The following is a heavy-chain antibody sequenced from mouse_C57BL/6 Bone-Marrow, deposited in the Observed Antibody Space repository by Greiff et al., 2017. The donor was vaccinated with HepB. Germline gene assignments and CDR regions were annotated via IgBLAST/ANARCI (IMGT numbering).Heavy chain of an antibody. CDR2: IGPGSGST. Sequence: QVQLQQSGAELVKPGASVKISCKASGYTFTDYYINWVKQRPGQGLEWIGKIGPGSGSTYYNEKFKGKATLTADKSSSTAYMQLSSLTSEDSAVYFGASAIYYYGSSYPLYWYFDVWGTGTTVTVSS. CDR1: GYTFTDYY. D-gene: IGHD1-1*01. CDR3: ASAIYYYGSSYPLYWYFDV. J-gene: IGHJ1*03. V-gene: IGHV1-77*01.